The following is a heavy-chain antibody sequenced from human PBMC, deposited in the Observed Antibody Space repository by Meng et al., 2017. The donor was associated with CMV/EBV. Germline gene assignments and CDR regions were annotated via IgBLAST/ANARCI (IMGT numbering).Heavy chain of an antibody. CDR3: ARVTSRVAGAFDY. D-gene: IGHD1-14*01. Sequence: QVQLQTDGLRLVNPAQTLHIDFTVSGVSISSGEYCGVWIRQPPGKGLEWIGYIYYGESTCYNPSLKSRVTISVDTSKNQFSLKLSSVTAADTAVYYCARVTSRVAGAFDYWGQGTLVTVFS. CDR1: GVSISSGEYC. J-gene: IGHJ4*02. V-gene: IGHV4-30-4*08. CDR2: IYYGEST.